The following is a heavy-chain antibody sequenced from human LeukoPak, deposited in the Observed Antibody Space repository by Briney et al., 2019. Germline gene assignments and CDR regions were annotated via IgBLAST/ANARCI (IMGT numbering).Heavy chain of an antibody. CDR3: AKDGGSWGVGGWFDP. D-gene: IGHD6-13*01. V-gene: IGHV3-23*01. J-gene: IGHJ5*02. Sequence: GGSLRLSCAASGFTFSSYAMSWVRQAPGKGLEWVSAISGSGGSTYYADSVKGRFTISRDNSKNTLYLQMNSLRAEDTAVYYCAKDGGSWGVGGWFDPWGQGTLVTVSS. CDR1: GFTFSSYA. CDR2: ISGSGGST.